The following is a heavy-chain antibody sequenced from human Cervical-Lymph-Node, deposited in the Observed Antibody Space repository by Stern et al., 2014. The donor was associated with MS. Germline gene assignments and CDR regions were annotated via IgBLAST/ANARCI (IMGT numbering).Heavy chain of an antibody. Sequence: VHLVESGAEVKKPGSSVKVSCKASGGTFSSYAISWVRQAPGQGLEWMGGIIPIFGTANYAQKFQGRVTITADESTSTAYMELSSLRSEDTAVYYCARDRSEGAAWFDPWGQGTLVTVSS. CDR3: ARDRSEGAAWFDP. V-gene: IGHV1-69*01. D-gene: IGHD4/OR15-4a*01. J-gene: IGHJ5*02. CDR1: GGTFSSYA. CDR2: IIPIFGTA.